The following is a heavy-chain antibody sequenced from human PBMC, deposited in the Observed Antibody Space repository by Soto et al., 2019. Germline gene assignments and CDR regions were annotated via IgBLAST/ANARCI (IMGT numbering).Heavy chain of an antibody. J-gene: IGHJ4*02. CDR2: MSPNSGDT. CDR1: GYTFTTYD. CDR3: ARGVDAGLDY. D-gene: IGHD6-13*01. V-gene: IGHV1-8*01. Sequence: QVQLVQSGAEVKKPGASVKVSCKASGYTFTTYDINWVRQATGQGPEWMGWMSPNSGDTGYAQNFQDRVIMTRDTSISTAYMELSRLTSEDTAVYYCARGVDAGLDYWGQGALVTVSS.